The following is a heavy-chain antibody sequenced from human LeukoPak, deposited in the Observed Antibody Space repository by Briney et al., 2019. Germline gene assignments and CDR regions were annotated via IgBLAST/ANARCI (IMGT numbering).Heavy chain of an antibody. CDR3: AKVPDSSSWLSH. CDR1: GFTFSSYG. D-gene: IGHD6-13*01. J-gene: IGHJ4*02. Sequence: GGSLRLSCAASGFTFSSYGMHWVRQAPGKGLEWAAVIWYDGSNKYYADSVKGRFTISRDNSKNTLYLQMNSLRAEDTAVYYCAKVPDSSSWLSHWGQGTLVTVSS. V-gene: IGHV3-33*06. CDR2: IWYDGSNK.